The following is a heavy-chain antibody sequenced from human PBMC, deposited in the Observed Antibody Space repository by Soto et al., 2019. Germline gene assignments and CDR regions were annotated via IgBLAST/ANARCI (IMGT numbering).Heavy chain of an antibody. J-gene: IGHJ4*02. CDR1: GGSLSANY. D-gene: IGHD2-15*01. CDR3: ASARFDS. CDR2: VNHSEGT. Sequence: SETLSLTCAVYGGSLSANYWTWIRQSPGKGLEWIGEVNHSEGTNYNPSIRSRVTITIDTSQYQFNMRLSSVTAADTAIYYCASARFDSWGQGTLVT. V-gene: IGHV4-34*01.